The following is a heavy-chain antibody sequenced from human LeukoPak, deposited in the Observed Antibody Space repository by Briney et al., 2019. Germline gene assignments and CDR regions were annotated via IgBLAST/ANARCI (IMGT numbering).Heavy chain of an antibody. Sequence: PGGSLRLSCAASGFTFNNHAMNWVRQAPGKGLEWVSDVNPRGDNTHYADAVQGRLTISRDNSKNMLYLQMSSLRGEDPAVYYCARRAAGYGFFDYWGQGVLVTVS. V-gene: IGHV3-23*01. CDR3: ARRAAGYGFFDY. CDR2: VNPRGDNT. D-gene: IGHD2-2*03. CDR1: GFTFNNHA. J-gene: IGHJ4*02.